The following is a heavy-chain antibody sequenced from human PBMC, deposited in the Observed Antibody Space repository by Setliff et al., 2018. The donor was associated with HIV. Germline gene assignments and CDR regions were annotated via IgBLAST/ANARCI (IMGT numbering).Heavy chain of an antibody. D-gene: IGHD6-6*01. Sequence: PGGSLRLSCTASGFTFGDYTLSWVRQAPGKGLEWVGFIRSKPYGGTTEYGASVKGRFTMSRDDSKSIAYLQMNSLRVEDSALYYCARDRVGYRSSSGLDSWGQGTLVTVSS. CDR2: IRSKPYGGTT. J-gene: IGHJ4*02. CDR3: ARDRVGYRSSSGLDS. V-gene: IGHV3-49*04. CDR1: GFTFGDYT.